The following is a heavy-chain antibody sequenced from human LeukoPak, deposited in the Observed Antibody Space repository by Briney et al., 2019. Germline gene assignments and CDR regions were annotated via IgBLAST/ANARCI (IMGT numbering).Heavy chain of an antibody. CDR1: RFTFSSYG. CDR2: IWYDGSNK. J-gene: IGHJ6*02. Sequence: GGSLRLSCAASRFTFSSYGMHWVRQAPGKGLEWVAVIWYDGSNKYYADSVKGRFTISRDNSKSTLYLQMNSLRAEDTAVYYCARDKTGNYGYYYYGMDVWGQGTTVTVSS. D-gene: IGHD4-11*01. V-gene: IGHV3-33*01. CDR3: ARDKTGNYGYYYYGMDV.